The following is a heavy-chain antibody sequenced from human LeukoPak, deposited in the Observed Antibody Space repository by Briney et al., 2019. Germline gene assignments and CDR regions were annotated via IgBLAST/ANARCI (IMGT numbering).Heavy chain of an antibody. CDR1: GFTFSSYG. V-gene: IGHV3-48*04. CDR3: ARDKPRHGYNYAGPI. J-gene: IGHJ4*02. Sequence: ESGGGVVQPGRSLRLSCEASGFTFSSYGMNWVRQAPGKGLEWVSYISSGGSTICYADSVKGRFTISRDNAKNSLYLQMNSLRAEDTAVYYCARDKPRHGYNYAGPIWGQGTLVTVSS. D-gene: IGHD5-24*01. CDR2: ISSGGSTI.